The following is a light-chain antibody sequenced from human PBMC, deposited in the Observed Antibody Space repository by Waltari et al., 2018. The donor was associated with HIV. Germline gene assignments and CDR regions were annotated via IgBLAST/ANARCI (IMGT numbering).Light chain of an antibody. Sequence: QSALTQPASVSASPGQSITISCTGTRSDVGGYNFVSWYQQQPGKAPQLMIYEVLLQPSVFSNRCSGFKAANTASLTISELQAEDEAYYYCSSYTSSSTWVFGGGTKLTVL. V-gene: IGLV2-14*01. J-gene: IGLJ3*02. CDR1: RSDVGGYNF. CDR3: SSYTSSSTWV. CDR2: EVL.